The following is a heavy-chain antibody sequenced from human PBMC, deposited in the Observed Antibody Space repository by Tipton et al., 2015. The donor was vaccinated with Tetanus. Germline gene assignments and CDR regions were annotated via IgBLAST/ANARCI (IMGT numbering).Heavy chain of an antibody. Sequence: TLSLTCTVSGGSISSDGAYWSWIRQHPGEGLEWIGYISNSGNTYYNPSLKSRVTISVDTSQKQISLKVNSVTAADTAVYYCARDRGVRGGYYYYHGMDVWGQGTTVTVSS. CDR1: GGSISSDGAY. D-gene: IGHD3-10*01. V-gene: IGHV4-31*03. CDR2: ISNSGNT. J-gene: IGHJ6*02. CDR3: ARDRGVRGGYYYYHGMDV.